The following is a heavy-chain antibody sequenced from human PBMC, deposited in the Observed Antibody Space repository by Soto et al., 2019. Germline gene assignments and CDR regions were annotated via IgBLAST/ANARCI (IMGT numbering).Heavy chain of an antibody. Sequence: SETLSLTCTVSGGSISSGGYYWSWIRQHPGKGLEWIGYIYYSGSTYYNPSLKSRVTISVDTSKNQFSLKLSSVTAADTAVYYCARHGPYSSGWWDLYYYYGMDVWGQGTTVTVSS. J-gene: IGHJ6*02. D-gene: IGHD6-19*01. CDR1: GGSISSGGYY. CDR2: IYYSGST. V-gene: IGHV4-31*03. CDR3: ARHGPYSSGWWDLYYYYGMDV.